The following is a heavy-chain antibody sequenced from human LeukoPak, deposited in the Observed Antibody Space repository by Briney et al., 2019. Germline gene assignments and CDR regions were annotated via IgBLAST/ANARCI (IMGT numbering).Heavy chain of an antibody. CDR3: ARSFGGYSYGADY. CDR1: GGTFSSYA. J-gene: IGHJ4*02. V-gene: IGHV1-69*05. D-gene: IGHD5-18*01. Sequence: GASVKVSRKASGGTFSSYAISWVRQAPGQGLEWMGRIIPIFGTANYAQKFQGRVTITTDDTTSTAYMELSSLRSDDTAVYYCARSFGGYSYGADYWGQGTLVTVSS. CDR2: IIPIFGTA.